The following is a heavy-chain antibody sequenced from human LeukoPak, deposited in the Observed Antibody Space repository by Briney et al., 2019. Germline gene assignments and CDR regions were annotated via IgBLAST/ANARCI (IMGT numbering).Heavy chain of an antibody. CDR3: ARDPNFTYYYDSSGYSDY. CDR2: IKQDGSEK. V-gene: IGHV3-7*01. Sequence: AGGSLRLSCAASGFTFSSYWMSWVRQAPGKGLEWVANIKQDGSEKYYVDSVKGRFTISRDNAKNSLYLQLNSLRAEDTAVYYCARDPNFTYYYDSSGYSDYWGQGTLVTVSS. D-gene: IGHD3-22*01. CDR1: GFTFSSYW. J-gene: IGHJ4*02.